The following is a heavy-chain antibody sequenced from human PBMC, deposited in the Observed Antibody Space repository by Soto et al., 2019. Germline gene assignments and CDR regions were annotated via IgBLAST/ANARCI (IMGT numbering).Heavy chain of an antibody. V-gene: IGHV3-72*01. Sequence: EVQLVESGGGLVQPGGSLRLSCAASGFTFSDYYMDWVRQVPGKGLEWIGRTRNKANSYATEYVASVKGQFSISRDDSKDSMYLQMNRLKTADTAVYYCARDTGGSYDYWGQGALVTVSS. CDR3: ARDTGGSYDY. J-gene: IGHJ4*02. D-gene: IGHD1-26*01. CDR2: TRNKANSYAT. CDR1: GFTFSDYY.